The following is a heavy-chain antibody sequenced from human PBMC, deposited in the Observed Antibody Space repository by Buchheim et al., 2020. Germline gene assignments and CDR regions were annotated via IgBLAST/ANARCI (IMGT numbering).Heavy chain of an antibody. CDR2: IWYDGSNK. CDR1: GFTFRSYG. D-gene: IGHD6-13*01. CDR3: ARDYKSRGSSWYYFDY. V-gene: IGHV3-33*01. Sequence: QVQLVESGGGVVQPGRSLRLSCAASGFTFRSYGMHWVRQAPGKGLEWVAVIWYDGSNKYYADSVKGRFTISRDNSKNTLYLQMNSLRAEDTAVYYCARDYKSRGSSWYYFDYWGQGTL. J-gene: IGHJ4*02.